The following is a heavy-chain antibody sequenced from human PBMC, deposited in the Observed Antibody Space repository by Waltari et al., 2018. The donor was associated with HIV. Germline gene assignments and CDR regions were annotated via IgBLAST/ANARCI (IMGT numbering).Heavy chain of an antibody. D-gene: IGHD5-18*01. CDR3: ARVGDTAMFYGMDV. V-gene: IGHV4-61*02. CDR1: GGSISSGSYY. Sequence: QVQLQESGPGLVKPSQTLSLTCTVSGGSISSGSYYWSWIRQPAGKGLEWIGRIYTSGSTNYNPSLKSRVTISVDTSKNQFSLKLSSVTAADTAVYYCARVGDTAMFYGMDVWGQGTTVTVSS. J-gene: IGHJ6*02. CDR2: IYTSGST.